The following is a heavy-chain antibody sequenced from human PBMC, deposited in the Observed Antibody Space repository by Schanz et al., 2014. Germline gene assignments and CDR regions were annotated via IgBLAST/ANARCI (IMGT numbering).Heavy chain of an antibody. CDR1: GASISSGGYY. D-gene: IGHD2-2*01. Sequence: QVQLQESGPGLVKPSQTLSLTCTVSGASISSGGYYWDWIRLLPGKGLEWIGYISYSGSTSFNPSLKSRLTMSVDTSKNQFSLRLSSVTAADTAIYYCSRGECSSTSCHEVAPPDDWGQGTLVNVSS. CDR2: ISYSGST. J-gene: IGHJ4*02. CDR3: SRGECSSTSCHEVAPPDD. V-gene: IGHV4-31*03.